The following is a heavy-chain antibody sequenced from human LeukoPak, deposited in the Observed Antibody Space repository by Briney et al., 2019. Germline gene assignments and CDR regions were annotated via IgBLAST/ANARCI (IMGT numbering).Heavy chain of an antibody. CDR1: GGSISSYY. V-gene: IGHV4-59*01. J-gene: IGHJ5*02. Sequence: SETLSLTCTVSGGSISSYYWNWIRQPPGKGLEWIGYIYYSGSTNYKPSLKSRVTISVDTSKNQFSLKLSSVTAADTAVYYCARVHDPPWFDPWGQGTLVTVSS. CDR2: IYYSGST. CDR3: ARVHDPPWFDP.